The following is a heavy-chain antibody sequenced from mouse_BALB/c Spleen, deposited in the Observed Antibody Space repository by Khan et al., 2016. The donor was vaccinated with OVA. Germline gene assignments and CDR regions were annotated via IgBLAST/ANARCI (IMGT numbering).Heavy chain of an antibody. Sequence: EVQLQESGPGLVKPSQTLSLTCSVTGDSITSGYWNWIRKFPGNNLEFMGYIGYSVSTYYNPSLKSRISITRDTSKNQYYLQLNSVTTEETATYYCARWGNPRWYFDVWGAGTTVTVSS. CDR2: IGYSVST. V-gene: IGHV3-8*02. CDR1: GDSITSGY. J-gene: IGHJ1*01. CDR3: ARWGNPRWYFDV. D-gene: IGHD2-1*01.